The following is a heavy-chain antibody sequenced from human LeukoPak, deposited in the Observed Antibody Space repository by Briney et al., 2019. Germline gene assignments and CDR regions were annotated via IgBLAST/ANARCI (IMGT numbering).Heavy chain of an antibody. CDR3: ARGLGAFDI. CDR2: INHSGST. V-gene: IGHV4-34*01. J-gene: IGHJ3*02. CDR1: GGSFSGYY. Sequence: SETLSLTCAVYGGSFSGYYWSWSRQPPGKGLEWIGEINHSGSTNYNPSLKSRVTISVDMSKNQFSLKLSSVTAADTAVYYCARGLGAFDIWGQGTMVTVSS.